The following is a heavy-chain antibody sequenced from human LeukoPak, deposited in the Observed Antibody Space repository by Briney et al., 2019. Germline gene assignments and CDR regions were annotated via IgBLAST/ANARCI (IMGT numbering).Heavy chain of an antibody. CDR2: ISISSSYI. Sequence: GGSLRLSCAASGFTFSSYAMSWVRQAPGKGLEWVSSISISSSYIYYADSVKGRFTISRDNGKNSLYLQMNSLRAEDTAVYYCARAYCSGGSCYSPYYYYMDVWGKGTTVTVSS. D-gene: IGHD2-15*01. J-gene: IGHJ6*03. CDR1: GFTFSSYA. CDR3: ARAYCSGGSCYSPYYYYMDV. V-gene: IGHV3-21*01.